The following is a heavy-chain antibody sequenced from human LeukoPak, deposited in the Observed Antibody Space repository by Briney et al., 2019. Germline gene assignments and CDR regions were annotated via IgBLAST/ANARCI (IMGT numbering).Heavy chain of an antibody. CDR2: IYYTGSA. D-gene: IGHD3-10*01. CDR1: GGSISSYY. CDR3: ARQHYGSGRYLVDF. J-gene: IGHJ4*02. Sequence: SETLSLTCTVSGGSISSYYWSWIRQPPGKGLESIGYIYYTGSANYNPSLKSRVTISVDTSKNQFSLKLSSVTAADTAVYFCARQHYGSGRYLVDFWGQGTLVIVSS. V-gene: IGHV4-59*01.